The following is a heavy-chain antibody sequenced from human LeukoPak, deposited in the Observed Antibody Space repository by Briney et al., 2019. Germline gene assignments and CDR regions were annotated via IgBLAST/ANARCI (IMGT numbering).Heavy chain of an antibody. D-gene: IGHD2/OR15-2a*01. V-gene: IGHV1-69*05. CDR3: AREEYIDAFDI. CDR1: GGTFSSYA. Sequence: GASVKVSCKASGGTFSSYAISWVRQAPGQGLEWMGRIIPIFGTANYAQKFQGRVTITTDESTSTAYMELSSLGSEDTAVYYCAREEYIDAFDIWGQGTMVTVSS. J-gene: IGHJ3*02. CDR2: IIPIFGTA.